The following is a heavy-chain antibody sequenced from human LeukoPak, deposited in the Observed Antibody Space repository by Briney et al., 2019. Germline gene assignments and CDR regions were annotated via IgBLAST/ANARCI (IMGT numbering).Heavy chain of an antibody. CDR3: ARDNESSGYYSAFDY. CDR2: INPNGGGT. Sequence: GASVKVSCKASGYTFTDNYLHWVRQAPGQGLEWMGWINPNGGGTHFAERFQGRVTLTRDTSINTVYMELSRLRSDDTALYFCARDNESSGYYSAFDYWGQGTLVTVSS. V-gene: IGHV1-2*02. J-gene: IGHJ4*02. CDR1: GYTFTDNY. D-gene: IGHD3-22*01.